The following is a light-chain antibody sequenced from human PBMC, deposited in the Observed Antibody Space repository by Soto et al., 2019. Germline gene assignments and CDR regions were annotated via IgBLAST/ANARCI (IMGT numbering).Light chain of an antibody. J-gene: IGLJ2*01. CDR2: EVS. CDR3: SSFDGNNNLV. CDR1: SSDVGGYNY. V-gene: IGLV2-8*01. Sequence: QSALTQPPSASGSPGQSVTISCTGTSSDVGGYNYVSWYQQHTGKAPKLMISEVSKRPSGVPDRFSGSKSGNTASLTVSGLQAEDEADYYCSSFDGNNNLVFGGGTQLTVL.